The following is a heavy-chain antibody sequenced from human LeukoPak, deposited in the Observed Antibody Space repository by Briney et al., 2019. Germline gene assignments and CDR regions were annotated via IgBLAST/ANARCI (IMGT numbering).Heavy chain of an antibody. J-gene: IGHJ5*02. CDR1: GFTFISYA. D-gene: IGHD3-3*01. CDR3: ARDTIFGVVTPFWFDP. V-gene: IGHV3-23*01. CDR2: ISESGVTT. Sequence: GGSLRLSCGASGFTFISYAMNWVRQAPGKGLEWVTTISESGVTTYYADSVKDRFTISRDNSKNTLYLQMNSLRAEDTAVYYCARDTIFGVVTPFWFDPWGQGTLVTVSS.